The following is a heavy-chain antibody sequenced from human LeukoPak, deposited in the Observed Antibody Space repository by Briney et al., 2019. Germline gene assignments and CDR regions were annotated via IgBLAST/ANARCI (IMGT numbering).Heavy chain of an antibody. J-gene: IGHJ4*01. V-gene: IGHV4-59*01. CDR2: IYYSGGT. Sequence: SETLSLTCTVSDGSISSYYWSWIRQPPGKGLEWIGYIYYSGGTSYNPSLKSRVTISVDTSKNQFSLKLNSMTAADTAVYYCARGTNYMGRVFDYWGHGTLVTVSS. CDR1: DGSISSYY. D-gene: IGHD4/OR15-4a*01. CDR3: ARGTNYMGRVFDY.